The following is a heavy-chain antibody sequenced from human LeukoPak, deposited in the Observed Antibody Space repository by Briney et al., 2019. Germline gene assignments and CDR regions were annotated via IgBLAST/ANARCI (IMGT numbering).Heavy chain of an antibody. CDR2: IYYSGST. V-gene: IGHV4-59*01. CDR1: GGSISSYY. CDR3: ARSARLEPGLDY. D-gene: IGHD3-16*01. Sequence: PSETLSLTCTVSGGSISSYYWSWIRQPPGKGLEWIGYIYYSGSTNYNPSLKSRVTISVDTSKNQFSLKLSSVTAADTAVYYCARSARLEPGLDYWGQGTLVTVSS. J-gene: IGHJ4*02.